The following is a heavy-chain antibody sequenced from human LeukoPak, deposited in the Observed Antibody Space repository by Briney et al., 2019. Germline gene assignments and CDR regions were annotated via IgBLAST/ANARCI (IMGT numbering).Heavy chain of an antibody. CDR3: ARINFRDYRGYTWFEP. V-gene: IGHV3-49*03. D-gene: IGHD3-10*01. CDR2: VRTKTHGGAP. J-gene: IGHJ5*02. CDR1: GVTFGNYA. Sequence: GGSLRLSCNGSGVTFGNYAVTWFRQAPGKRLEWVGFVRTKTHGGAPETAASVKGRFNVSRDDSEGIAYLQMTSLTTEDTAMYYCARINFRDYRGYTWFEPWGQGTLVTVSS.